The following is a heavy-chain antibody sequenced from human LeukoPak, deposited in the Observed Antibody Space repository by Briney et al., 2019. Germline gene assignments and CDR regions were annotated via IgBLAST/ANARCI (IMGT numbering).Heavy chain of an antibody. J-gene: IGHJ4*02. CDR3: ARDSVGATDY. CDR1: GFTFSSYA. Sequence: GGSLRLSCAASGFTFSSYAMHWVRQAPGKGLEWVAVISYDGSNKYYADSVKGRFTISRDNSKNTLYLQMNSLRAEDTAVCYCARDSVGATDYWGQGTLVTVSS. D-gene: IGHD1-26*01. V-gene: IGHV3-30-3*01. CDR2: ISYDGSNK.